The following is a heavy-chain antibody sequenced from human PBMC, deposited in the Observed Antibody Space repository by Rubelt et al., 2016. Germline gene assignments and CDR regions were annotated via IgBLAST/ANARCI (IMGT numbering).Heavy chain of an antibody. V-gene: IGHV3-15*01. Sequence: SLRLSCAASGFTFSNAWLSWVRQAPGKGLEWVGRIKSKTAGGTTDYAAPVKGRFTISRDDSKNTLYLQMNSLKTEDTAVYYCTTDRYYYDSSGFPWFDPWGQGTLVTVSS. J-gene: IGHJ5*02. CDR1: GFTFSNAW. CDR2: IKSKTAGGTT. CDR3: TTDRYYYDSSGFPWFDP. D-gene: IGHD3-22*01.